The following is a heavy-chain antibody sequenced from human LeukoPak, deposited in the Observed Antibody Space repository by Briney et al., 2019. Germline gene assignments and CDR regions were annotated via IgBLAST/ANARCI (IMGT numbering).Heavy chain of an antibody. J-gene: IGHJ4*02. CDR1: GGSFSGYY. V-gene: IGHV4-39*01. Sequence: SETLSLTCAVYGGSFSGYYWGWIRQPPGKGLEWIGSIYYSGSTYYNPSLKSRVTISVDTSKNQFSLKLSSVTAAGTAVYYCARHQSLIAVAGTVDYWGQGTLVTVSS. D-gene: IGHD6-19*01. CDR3: ARHQSLIAVAGTVDY. CDR2: IYYSGST.